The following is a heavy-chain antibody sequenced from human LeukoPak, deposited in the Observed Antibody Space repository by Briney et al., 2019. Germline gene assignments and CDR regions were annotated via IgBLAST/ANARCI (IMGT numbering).Heavy chain of an antibody. J-gene: IGHJ4*02. CDR1: GFTFSSYA. CDR2: VSGSGANT. V-gene: IGHV3-23*01. CDR3: AREPRDCTGGTCHSGGGYYFEY. Sequence: GGSLRLSCAASGFTFSSYAMSWVRQAPGKGLEWVSAVSGSGANTYYSDSVRGRFTISRDNSKNTLHLQMNSLRAEDTAVFYCAREPRDCTGGTCHSGGGYYFEYWGQGILVTVSS. D-gene: IGHD2-8*02.